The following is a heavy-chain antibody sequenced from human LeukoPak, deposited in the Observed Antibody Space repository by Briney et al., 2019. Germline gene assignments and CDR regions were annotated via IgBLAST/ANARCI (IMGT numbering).Heavy chain of an antibody. CDR1: GFTFSSYG. D-gene: IGHD3-10*01. V-gene: IGHV3-33*03. Sequence: PGGSLRLSCAASGFTFSSYGMHWVRQAPGKGLEWVAVIWYDGSNKYYADSVKGRFTISRDNSKNTLYLQMNSLRAEDTAVYYCAKHGYYGSELKYNFESWGQGTLVTVSP. CDR3: AKHGYYGSELKYNFES. CDR2: IWYDGSNK. J-gene: IGHJ4*02.